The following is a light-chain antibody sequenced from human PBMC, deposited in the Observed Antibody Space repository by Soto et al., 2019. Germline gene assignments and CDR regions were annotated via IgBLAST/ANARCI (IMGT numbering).Light chain of an antibody. Sequence: DIQMTQSPSSLSASVGDRVTISCRASQSLGRRLTWYQQKPGEAPKLLIYETSNLQNGVPSRFSGSGSETDFTLTINSLQPEDLATYYCQQSFGPPYTFGQGTKLE. CDR1: QSLGRR. J-gene: IGKJ2*01. V-gene: IGKV1-39*01. CDR3: QQSFGPPYT. CDR2: ETS.